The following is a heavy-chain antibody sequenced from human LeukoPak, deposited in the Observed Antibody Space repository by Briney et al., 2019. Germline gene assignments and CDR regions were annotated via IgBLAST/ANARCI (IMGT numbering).Heavy chain of an antibody. CDR2: IYTSGST. Sequence: PSQTLSLTCTVSGGSISSGSYYWSWIRQPAGKGLEWIGRIYTSGSTNYNPSLKSRVTISEDTSKNQFSLKLSSVTAADTAVYYCARWQKYQLPYGYFDLWGRGTLVTVSS. D-gene: IGHD2-2*01. V-gene: IGHV4-61*02. CDR3: ARWQKYQLPYGYFDL. CDR1: GGSISSGSYY. J-gene: IGHJ2*01.